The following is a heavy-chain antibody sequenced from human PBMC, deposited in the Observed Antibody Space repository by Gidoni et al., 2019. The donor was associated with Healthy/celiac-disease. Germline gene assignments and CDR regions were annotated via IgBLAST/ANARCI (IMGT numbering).Heavy chain of an antibody. J-gene: IGHJ3*02. V-gene: IGHV1-69*01. CDR3: AVEYSSSSHNVAFDI. CDR1: GGPFSSYA. CDR2: ISPIFGTA. Sequence: QVQLVQSGAEVKKPGSSVKVSCKASGGPFSSYAISWVRQAPGQGLEWMGGISPIFGTANYAQKFQGRVTITADESTSTAYMELSSLRSEDTAVYYCAVEYSSSSHNVAFDIWGQGTMVTVSS. D-gene: IGHD6-6*01.